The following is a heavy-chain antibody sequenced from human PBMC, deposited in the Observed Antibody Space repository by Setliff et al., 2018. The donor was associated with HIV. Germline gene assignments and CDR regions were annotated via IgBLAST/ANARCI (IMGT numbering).Heavy chain of an antibody. CDR2: IYYSGST. CDR3: ARDFGVVIPQGRFDP. V-gene: IGHV4-39*01. D-gene: IGHD3-3*01. CDR1: GGSISSSSYY. Sequence: LSLTCTVSGGSISSSSYYWGWIRQPPGKGLEWIGSIYYSGSTYYNRSLKSRVTLSVDTSKNQFFLRLSSVTAADTAVYYCARDFGVVIPQGRFDPWGQGTLVTVSS. J-gene: IGHJ5*02.